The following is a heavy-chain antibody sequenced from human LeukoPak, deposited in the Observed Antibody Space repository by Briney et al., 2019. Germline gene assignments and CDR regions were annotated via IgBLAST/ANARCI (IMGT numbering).Heavy chain of an antibody. V-gene: IGHV3-30-3*01. CDR1: GFTFSSYA. J-gene: IGHJ5*02. D-gene: IGHD2-15*01. Sequence: SGGSLRLSCAASGFTFSSYAMHWVRQAPGKGLEWVAVISYDGSNKYYADSVKGRFTISRDNSKNTLYLQMNSLRAEDTAVYYCALFGPVEVVAATGRGWFDPWGQGTLVTVSS. CDR2: ISYDGSNK. CDR3: ALFGPVEVVAATGRGWFDP.